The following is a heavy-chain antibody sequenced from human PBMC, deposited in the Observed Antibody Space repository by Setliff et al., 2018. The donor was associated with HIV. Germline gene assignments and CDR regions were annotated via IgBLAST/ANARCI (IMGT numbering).Heavy chain of an antibody. D-gene: IGHD2-2*01. CDR2: IYYSETT. V-gene: IGHV4-38-2*02. CDR1: GYSISSGYY. Sequence: PSETLSLTCTVSGYSISSGYYWGWIRQPPGKGLEWIGSIYYSETTNNNPSLKSRVTISVDTSKNQLSLKLRSVTAADTAVYYCARDPGGLYCRSTSCQGGCFDPWGQG. CDR3: ARDPGGLYCRSTSCQGGCFDP. J-gene: IGHJ5*02.